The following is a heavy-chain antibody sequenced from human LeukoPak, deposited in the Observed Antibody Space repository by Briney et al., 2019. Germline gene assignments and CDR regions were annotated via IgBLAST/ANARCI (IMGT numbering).Heavy chain of an antibody. CDR1: GGSISSYY. D-gene: IGHD6-19*01. CDR2: IYTSGST. V-gene: IGHV4-4*07. Sequence: SETLSLTCTVSGGSISSYYWSWIRQPAGKGLEWIGRIYTSGSTNYNPSLKSRVTMSVDTSKNQFSLKLSSVTAADTAVYYCATFHSSGWFYAFDIWGQGTMVTVSS. J-gene: IGHJ3*02. CDR3: ATFHSSGWFYAFDI.